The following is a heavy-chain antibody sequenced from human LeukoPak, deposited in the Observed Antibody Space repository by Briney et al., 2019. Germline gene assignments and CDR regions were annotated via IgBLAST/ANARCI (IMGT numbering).Heavy chain of an antibody. Sequence: GGSLRLSCAASGFTFSSNYMSWVRQAPGKGLEWVSVIYSGGSTYYADSVKGRFTISRDNSKNTLYLQMNGLRAEDTAVYYCGVSSSWYYFDYWGQGTLVTVSS. J-gene: IGHJ4*02. CDR1: GFTFSSNY. CDR3: GVSSSWYYFDY. D-gene: IGHD6-13*01. V-gene: IGHV3-53*01. CDR2: IYSGGST.